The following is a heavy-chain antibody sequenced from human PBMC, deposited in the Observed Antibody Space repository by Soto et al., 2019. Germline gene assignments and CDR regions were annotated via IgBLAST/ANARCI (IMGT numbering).Heavy chain of an antibody. CDR3: ATSSGPQSPIGDH. D-gene: IGHD6-19*01. J-gene: IGHJ4*02. Sequence: QVQLQESGPGLVKPSETLSLTCTVSGVSITSYYWSWIRQSPGKGLEWIGFIAYSGNTNYNPSLMSRVIISRDTSRNEFSLRLTSVPAADTAVYYCATSSGPQSPIGDHWGQGTLVTVSS. CDR1: GVSITSYY. CDR2: IAYSGNT. V-gene: IGHV4-59*08.